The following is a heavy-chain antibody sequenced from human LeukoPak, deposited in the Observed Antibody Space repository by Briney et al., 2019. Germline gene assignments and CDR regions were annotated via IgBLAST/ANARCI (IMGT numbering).Heavy chain of an antibody. Sequence: GGSLRLSCEASGFTFSSYWMSWVRQAPGKGLEWVANINQHGSEKSYVDSVKGRFTISRDDAKKSLYLQMNSLRAEDTAVYYCAKLGQVKSVVAAREIYFDYWGQGTLVTVSS. CDR3: AKLGQVKSVVAAREIYFDY. D-gene: IGHD2-15*01. J-gene: IGHJ4*02. V-gene: IGHV3-7*05. CDR1: GFTFSSYW. CDR2: INQHGSEK.